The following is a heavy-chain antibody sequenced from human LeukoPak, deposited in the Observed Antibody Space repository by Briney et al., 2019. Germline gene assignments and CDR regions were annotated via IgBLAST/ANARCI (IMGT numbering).Heavy chain of an antibody. Sequence: GGSLRLSCAASGFTFSTYAMSWLRQAPGQGLEWVSSISGDGGSTYYAESVKGRFTISRDNSKNTLYLQMNSLRAEDTAVYYCATRPDCSTTNCFRFEYWGQGTLVTVSS. CDR1: GFTFSTYA. J-gene: IGHJ4*02. V-gene: IGHV3-23*01. CDR2: ISGDGGST. CDR3: ATRPDCSTTNCFRFEY. D-gene: IGHD2-2*01.